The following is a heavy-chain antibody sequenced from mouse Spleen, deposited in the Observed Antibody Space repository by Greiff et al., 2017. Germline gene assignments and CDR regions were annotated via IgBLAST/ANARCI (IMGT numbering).Heavy chain of an antibody. Sequence: EVKLMESGPGLVKPSQSLSLTCSVTGYSITSGYYWNWIRQFPGNKLEWMGYISYDGSNNYNPSLKNRISITRDTSKNQFFLKLNSVTTEDTATYYCAAEDGYYAMDYWGQGTSVTVSS. CDR2: ISYDGSN. D-gene: IGHD2-3*01. CDR3: AAEDGYYAMDY. J-gene: IGHJ4*01. V-gene: IGHV3-6*01. CDR1: GYSITSGYY.